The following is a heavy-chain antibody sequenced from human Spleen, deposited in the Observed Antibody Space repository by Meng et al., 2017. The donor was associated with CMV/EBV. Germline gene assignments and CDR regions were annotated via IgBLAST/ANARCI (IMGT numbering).Heavy chain of an antibody. V-gene: IGHV3-7*01. CDR3: TRLDS. CDR1: GFSFSYYW. J-gene: IGHJ4*02. CDR2: IKQDGSEK. Sequence: GGSLRLSCAASGFSFSYYWMYWVRQAPGKGLEWVANIKQDGSEKYYVDSVKGRFTVSRDNSDNTLYLQMNGLRPEDTALYYCTRLDSWGQGTLVTVSS.